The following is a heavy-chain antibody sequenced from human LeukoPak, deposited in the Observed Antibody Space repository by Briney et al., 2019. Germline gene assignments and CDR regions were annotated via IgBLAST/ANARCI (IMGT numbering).Heavy chain of an antibody. V-gene: IGHV4-4*02. CDR2: IYHSGST. Sequence: SETLSLTCAVSGGSISSSNWWSWVRQPPGKGLEWIGEIYHSGSTNYNPSLKSRVTISVDKSKNQFSLKLSSVTAADTAVYYCARDPVTDYYYGMDVWGQGTTVTVSS. CDR1: GGSISSSNW. D-gene: IGHD2-21*02. CDR3: ARDPVTDYYYGMDV. J-gene: IGHJ6*02.